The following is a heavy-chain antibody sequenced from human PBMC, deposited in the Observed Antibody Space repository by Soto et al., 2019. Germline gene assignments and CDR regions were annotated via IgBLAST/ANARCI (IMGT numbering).Heavy chain of an antibody. Sequence: GGSLRLSCTASGFTFGDYVMSWVRQAPGKGLEWVGFVRTNTYGATTHYGASVKGRFTISRDDSKSIVYLQMNSLKSEDTAVYYCTRNWRGGRCSSDYWGQGTLVTVSS. V-gene: IGHV3-49*04. CDR1: GFTFGDYV. CDR2: VRTNTYGATT. J-gene: IGHJ4*02. D-gene: IGHD3-3*01. CDR3: TRNWRGGRCSSDY.